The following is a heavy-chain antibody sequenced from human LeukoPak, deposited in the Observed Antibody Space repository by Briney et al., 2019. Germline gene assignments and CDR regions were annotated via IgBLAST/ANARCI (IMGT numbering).Heavy chain of an antibody. D-gene: IGHD3-10*01. CDR2: IYHSGST. CDR1: HYSITRGLY. CDR3: ASGEFYSFDY. V-gene: IGHV4-38-2*01. Sequence: SETLSLTCGVSHYSITRGLYWGWTRQPPGKGLEWIGTIYHSGSTYYNPSLKSRVTISVDTSKNQFSLKLSSVTAADTAVYYCASGEFYSFDYWGQGTLVTVSS. J-gene: IGHJ4*02.